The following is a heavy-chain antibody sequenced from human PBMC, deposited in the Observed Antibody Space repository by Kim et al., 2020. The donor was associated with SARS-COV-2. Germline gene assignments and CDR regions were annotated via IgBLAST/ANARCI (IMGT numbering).Heavy chain of an antibody. D-gene: IGHD3-10*01. J-gene: IGHJ5*02. V-gene: IGHV1-69*13. Sequence: SVKVSCKASGGTFSSYAISWVRQAPGQGLEWMGGIIPIFGTANYAQKFQGRVTITADESTSTAYMELSSLRSEDTAVYYCASHRNYYGSPWFDPWGQGTLVTVSS. CDR3: ASHRNYYGSPWFDP. CDR1: GGTFSSYA. CDR2: IIPIFGTA.